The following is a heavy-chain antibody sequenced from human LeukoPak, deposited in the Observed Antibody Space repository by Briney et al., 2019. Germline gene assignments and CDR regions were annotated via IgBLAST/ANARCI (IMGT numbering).Heavy chain of an antibody. V-gene: IGHV4-34*01. CDR1: GGSFSGYY. D-gene: IGHD6-13*01. Sequence: SETLSLTCAVYGGSFSGYYWSWIRQPPGKGLEWIGEINHSGSTNYNPSLKSRVTISVDTSKNQFSLNLASVTAADTAFYYCARRTIAAAGTDFDYWGQGTLVTVSS. CDR3: ARRTIAAAGTDFDY. J-gene: IGHJ4*02. CDR2: INHSGST.